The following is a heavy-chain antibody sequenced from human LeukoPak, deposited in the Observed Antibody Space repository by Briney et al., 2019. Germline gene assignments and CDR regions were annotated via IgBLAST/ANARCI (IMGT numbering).Heavy chain of an antibody. CDR2: ITWDSDNI. D-gene: IGHD3-10*01. V-gene: IGHV3-9*01. J-gene: IGHJ4*02. Sequence: PGGSLRLSCAASGFTFDDYAMHWVRQAPGKGLEWVSDITWDSDNIAYADSVRGRFTVSRDNAKNSLYLQMNSLRPEDTALYYCVKDGSAYGSGSYYTDWGQGTLVTVSS. CDR1: GFTFDDYA. CDR3: VKDGSAYGSGSYYTD.